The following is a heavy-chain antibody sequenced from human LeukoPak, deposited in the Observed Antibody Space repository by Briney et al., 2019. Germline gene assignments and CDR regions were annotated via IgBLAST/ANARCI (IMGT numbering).Heavy chain of an antibody. CDR2: ILHDGSNK. D-gene: IGHD6-19*01. CDR1: GFTFSAYG. Sequence: PGGSLRLSCAASGFTFSAYGMHWVRQAPGKGLEWGAIILHDGSNKYYPDSVKGPFTISRDDSKNTLYLQMNSLRTEDTAVYYCAKELTRPNRPVAGLNYWGQGTLVTVSS. J-gene: IGHJ4*02. V-gene: IGHV3-30*18. CDR3: AKELTRPNRPVAGLNY.